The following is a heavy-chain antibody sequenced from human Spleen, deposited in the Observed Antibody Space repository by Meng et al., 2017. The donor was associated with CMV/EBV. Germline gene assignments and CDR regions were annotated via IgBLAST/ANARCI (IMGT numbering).Heavy chain of an antibody. J-gene: IGHJ6*02. CDR1: GFTFSTYA. D-gene: IGHD3-3*01. Sequence: GESLKISCAASGFTFSTYAMYWVRQAPGKGLEWVALISYHGSNKYYADSVKGRFTISRDNSINTLYLQMDSLRAEDTALYYCARDRPPEFWNGYIRDYFYYYAMDVWGQGTTVTVSS. V-gene: IGHV3-30-3*01. CDR2: ISYHGSNK. CDR3: ARDRPPEFWNGYIRDYFYYYAMDV.